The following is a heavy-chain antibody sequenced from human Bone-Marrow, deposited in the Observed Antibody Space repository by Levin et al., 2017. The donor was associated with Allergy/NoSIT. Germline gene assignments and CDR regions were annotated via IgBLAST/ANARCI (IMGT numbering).Heavy chain of an antibody. CDR3: ARGRFSSSWYEGGWFDP. V-gene: IGHV4-34*01. D-gene: IGHD6-13*01. CDR2: INHSGST. CDR1: GGSFSGYY. Sequence: KSSETLSLTCAVYGGSFSGYYWSWIRQPPGKGLEWIGEINHSGSTNYNPSLKSRVTISVDTSKNQFSLKLSSVTAADTAVYYCARGRFSSSWYEGGWFDPWGQGTLVTVSS. J-gene: IGHJ5*02.